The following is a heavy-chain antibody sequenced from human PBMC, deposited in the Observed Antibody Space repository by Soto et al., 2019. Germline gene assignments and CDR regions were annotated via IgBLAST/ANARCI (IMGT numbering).Heavy chain of an antibody. CDR3: ARSRLGVGDHFDL. Sequence: QVQLVDSGGGLVKPGGSLRLSCAASGFSFSNYYFTYIRQAPGKGLEWIAYISSSGTITHYADSVQGRFSISRDNAKYSLSLQLNDLRVEDTAVYYCARSRLGVGDHFDLWGQGTSVLVSS. CDR1: GFSFSNYY. J-gene: IGHJ3*01. D-gene: IGHD6-6*01. V-gene: IGHV3-11*01. CDR2: ISSSGTIT.